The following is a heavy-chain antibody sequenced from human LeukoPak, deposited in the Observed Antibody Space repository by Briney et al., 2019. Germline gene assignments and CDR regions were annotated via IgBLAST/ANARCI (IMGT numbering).Heavy chain of an antibody. Sequence: GGSLRLSCAASGFTFSNYWIHWVRQAPGKGLVWVSRIQSDGSTTFYADSVKGRFTISRDNGENTLFLQMNSLRAEDTAVYYCARQASYGMDVWGQGTTVTVSS. CDR3: ARQASYGMDV. CDR1: GFTFSNYW. J-gene: IGHJ6*02. V-gene: IGHV3-74*01. CDR2: IQSDGSTT.